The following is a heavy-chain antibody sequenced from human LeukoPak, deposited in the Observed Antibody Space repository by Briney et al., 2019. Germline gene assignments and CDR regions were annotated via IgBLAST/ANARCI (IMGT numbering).Heavy chain of an antibody. CDR3: ARDEKSGIYSAAYFQH. CDR1: GFTFSDYY. J-gene: IGHJ1*01. D-gene: IGHD1-26*01. V-gene: IGHV3-11*04. Sequence: GGSLRLSCAASGFTFSDYYMSWIRQAPGKGLEWVSHISSSGSTIYYADSVKGRLTISRDNAKNSLYLQMNSLRAEDTAVYYCARDEKSGIYSAAYFQHWGQGTLVTVSS. CDR2: ISSSGSTI.